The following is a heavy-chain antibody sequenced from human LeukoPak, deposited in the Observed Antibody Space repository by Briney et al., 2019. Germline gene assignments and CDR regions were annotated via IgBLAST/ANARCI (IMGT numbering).Heavy chain of an antibody. CDR2: IIPILGIA. J-gene: IGHJ4*02. Sequence: SVKVSCRASGGTFSSYAISWVRQAPGQGLEWMGRIIPILGIANYAQKFQGRVTITADKSTSTAYMELSSLRSEDTAVYYCARTAQTGITGTTSGSWGQGTLVTVSS. D-gene: IGHD1-7*01. CDR3: ARTAQTGITGTTSGS. CDR1: GGTFSSYA. V-gene: IGHV1-69*04.